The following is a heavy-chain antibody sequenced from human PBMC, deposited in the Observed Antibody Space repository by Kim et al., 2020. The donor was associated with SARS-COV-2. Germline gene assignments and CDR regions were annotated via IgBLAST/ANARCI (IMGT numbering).Heavy chain of an antibody. CDR1: GFTFSSYA. V-gene: IGHV3-64D*06. D-gene: IGHD5-12*01. CDR2: ISSNGGST. J-gene: IGHJ4*02. CDR3: VKAQISDDEMATIWLPYFGY. Sequence: GGSLRLSCSASGFTFSSYAMHWVRQAPGKGLEYVSAISSNGGSTYYADSVKGRFTISRDNSKNTLYLQMSSLRAEDTAVYYCVKAQISDDEMATIWLPYFGYWGQGTRVTVSS.